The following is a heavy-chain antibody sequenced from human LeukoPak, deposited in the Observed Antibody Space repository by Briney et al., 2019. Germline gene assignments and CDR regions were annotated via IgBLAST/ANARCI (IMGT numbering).Heavy chain of an antibody. Sequence: GGSLRLSCAASGFTFDNYGMHWVRQAPGKGLEWVAFIRSDGGIKYYADSVKGRFTISRDNSKNTLYLQVNSLRAEDTAVYFCAKDPLPYYYDSSGFGYWGQGTLVTVSS. D-gene: IGHD3-22*01. CDR2: IRSDGGIK. J-gene: IGHJ4*02. V-gene: IGHV3-30*02. CDR3: AKDPLPYYYDSSGFGY. CDR1: GFTFDNYG.